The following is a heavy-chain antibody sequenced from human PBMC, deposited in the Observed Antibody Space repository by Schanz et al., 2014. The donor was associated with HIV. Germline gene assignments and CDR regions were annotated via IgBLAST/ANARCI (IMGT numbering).Heavy chain of an antibody. V-gene: IGHV3-74*02. Sequence: VQLVESGGGVVQPGRSLRLSCTASGSTFSSYWMHWVRQAPGKGLVWVSRINSDGSSTNYADSVKGRLTNSRDNAKNNLYLQRNRLRAEDTAVYYCARGLGAPYYDFRSGYYKGVIYYGMDVWGQGTTVTVSS. CDR1: GSTFSSYW. J-gene: IGHJ6*02. CDR2: INSDGSST. CDR3: ARGLGAPYYDFRSGYYKGVIYYGMDV. D-gene: IGHD3-3*01.